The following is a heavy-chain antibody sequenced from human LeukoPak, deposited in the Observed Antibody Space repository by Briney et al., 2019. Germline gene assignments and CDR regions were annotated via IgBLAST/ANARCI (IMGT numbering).Heavy chain of an antibody. CDR2: INHSGST. Sequence: KPSETLSLTCAVYGGSFSGNYWSWIRQPPGKGLEWIGEINHSGSTNYNPSLKSRVTISVDTSKNQFSLKLSSVTAADTAVYYCARGVPIAAAGISNKYGMDVWGQGTTVTVSS. V-gene: IGHV4-34*01. J-gene: IGHJ6*02. CDR3: ARGVPIAAAGISNKYGMDV. D-gene: IGHD6-13*01. CDR1: GGSFSGNY.